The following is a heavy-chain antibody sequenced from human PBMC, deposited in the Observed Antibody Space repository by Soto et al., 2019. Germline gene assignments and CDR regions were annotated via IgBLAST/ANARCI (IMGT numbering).Heavy chain of an antibody. Sequence: EVQLVASGGGLVQPEGSLRLSCAASGFTFSDHYMDWVRQAPGKGLEWVGRIKNKANSYTTEYAAPVKGRFIISRDDSKNSVFLQMNRLQTDDTALYYSTRVRLGSSRSSDSWGQGILVTVSS. CDR2: IKNKANSYTT. CDR3: TRVRLGSSRSSDS. D-gene: IGHD6-13*01. J-gene: IGHJ4*02. V-gene: IGHV3-72*01. CDR1: GFTFSDHY.